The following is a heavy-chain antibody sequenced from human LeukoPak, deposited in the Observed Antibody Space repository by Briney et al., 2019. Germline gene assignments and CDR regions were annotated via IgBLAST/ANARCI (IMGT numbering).Heavy chain of an antibody. CDR1: GFTFSSYS. J-gene: IGHJ4*02. D-gene: IGHD6-25*01. Sequence: GGSLRLSCAASGFTFSSYSMNWVRQAPGKGLEWVSYISSSSSPIYFADSVKGRFTISRDNAKNSLYLQMNSLRAEDTAVYYCARDRNGYFAPDYWGQGTLVTVSS. CDR3: ARDRNGYFAPDY. CDR2: ISSSSSPI. V-gene: IGHV3-48*01.